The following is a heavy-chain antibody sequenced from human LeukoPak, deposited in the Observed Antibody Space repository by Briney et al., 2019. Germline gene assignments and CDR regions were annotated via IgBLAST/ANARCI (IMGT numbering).Heavy chain of an antibody. J-gene: IGHJ4*02. CDR1: GFPFSSYS. Sequence: PGGSLRLSCAASGFPFSSYSMNGVRQAPGKGLEWLSYISRDSGATYYADSVRGRFSISRDNAKNSLHLQMNSLRDEDTAVYYCARDKDWAFDYWGQGALVTVSS. CDR3: ARDKDWAFDY. CDR2: ISRDSGAT. D-gene: IGHD3-9*01. V-gene: IGHV3-48*02.